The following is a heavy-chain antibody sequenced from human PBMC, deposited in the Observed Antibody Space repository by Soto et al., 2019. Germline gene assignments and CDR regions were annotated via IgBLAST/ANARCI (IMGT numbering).Heavy chain of an antibody. CDR1: GFIVSSNY. CDR3: VRDDYGLDV. V-gene: IGHV3-53*01. J-gene: IGHJ6*02. CDR2: IYSGGSA. Sequence: PGGSLRLSCAASGFIVSSNYMSWVRQAPGKGLEWVSVIYSGGSANYADSVKGRFTISRDDSKNTLYLQTNSLRAEDTAVYYCVRDDYGLDVWGRGTAVTVSS.